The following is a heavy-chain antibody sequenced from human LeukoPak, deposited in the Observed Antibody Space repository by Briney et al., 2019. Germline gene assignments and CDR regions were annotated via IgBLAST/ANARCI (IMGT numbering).Heavy chain of an antibody. J-gene: IGHJ6*02. CDR2: ISGRGGTI. D-gene: IGHD5-24*01. CDR3: ATEMDRRDGTYYYYGMDV. Sequence: PGGSLRLSCAAAGFTFRSYAMAWVRQAPGKGLEWISTISGRGGTINYADSVKGRFTISRDNSKNTLSLQMNSLRAEDTALYYCATEMDRRDGTYYYYGMDVCAQGTTVTVSS. CDR1: GFTFRSYA. V-gene: IGHV3-23*01.